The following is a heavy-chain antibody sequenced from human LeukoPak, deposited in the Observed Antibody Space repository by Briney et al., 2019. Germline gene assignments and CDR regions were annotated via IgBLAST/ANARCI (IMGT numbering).Heavy chain of an antibody. CDR1: GGSISSSSYY. CDR3: ARGLSIAARRAFDY. Sequence: PSETLSLTCTVSGGSISSSSYYWGWIRQPPGKGLEWIGSTYYSGSTYYNPSLKSRVTISVDTSKNQFSLKLSSVTAADTAVYYCARGLSIAARRAFDYWGQGTLVTVSS. D-gene: IGHD6-6*01. V-gene: IGHV4-39*01. J-gene: IGHJ4*02. CDR2: TYYSGST.